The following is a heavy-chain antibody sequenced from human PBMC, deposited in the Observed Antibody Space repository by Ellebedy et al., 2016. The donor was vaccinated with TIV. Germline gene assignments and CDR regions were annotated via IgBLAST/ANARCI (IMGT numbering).Heavy chain of an antibody. J-gene: IGHJ5*02. D-gene: IGHD3-9*01. CDR3: ARDDWGPAGP. CDR1: GFTFSVTW. Sequence: PGGSLRLSCAASGFTFSVTWMSWARQAPGKGLEWVARIKYDGADKDYVDSVEGRFTISRDNAKNSLYLQMNSLRAEDTAVYYCARDDWGPAGPWGQGTLVTVSS. V-gene: IGHV3-7*03. CDR2: IKYDGADK.